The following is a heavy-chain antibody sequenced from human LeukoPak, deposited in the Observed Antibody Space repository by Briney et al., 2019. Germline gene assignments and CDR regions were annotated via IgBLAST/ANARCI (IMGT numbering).Heavy chain of an antibody. CDR2: IKSKTDGGTT. J-gene: IGHJ3*02. CDR1: GFTFSNAW. V-gene: IGHV3-15*01. D-gene: IGHD2-21*02. Sequence: GGSLRLSCAASGFTFSNAWMSWVRQAPGKGLEWVGRIKSKTDGGTTDYAAPVKGRFTISRDDSKNTLYLQMNSLKTEDTAVYYCTTDTMAYCGGDCYSDAFDIWGQGTMVTVSS. CDR3: TTDTMAYCGGDCYSDAFDI.